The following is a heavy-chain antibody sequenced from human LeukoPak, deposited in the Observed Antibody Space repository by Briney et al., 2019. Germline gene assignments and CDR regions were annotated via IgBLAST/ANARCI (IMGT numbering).Heavy chain of an antibody. Sequence: GGSLRLSCAASGFTFSSYAMHWVRQAPGKGLEWVAVIWYDGSNKYYADSVKGRFTISRDNSKNTLYLQMNSLRAEDTAVYYCAREHGDYGLGAFDIWGQGTMVTVSS. V-gene: IGHV3-33*08. CDR1: GFTFSSYA. J-gene: IGHJ3*02. CDR2: IWYDGSNK. D-gene: IGHD4-17*01. CDR3: AREHGDYGLGAFDI.